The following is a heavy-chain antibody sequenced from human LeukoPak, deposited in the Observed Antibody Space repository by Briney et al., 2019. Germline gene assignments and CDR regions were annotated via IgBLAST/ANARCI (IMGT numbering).Heavy chain of an antibody. CDR3: ARQRFPTSGTYFDF. D-gene: IGHD1-26*01. Sequence: PSETLSLTCTVSGGSINAYYWSWIRRPPGKGLEWIGYIYSSGGTNYNPSLKSRVTMSVDTSKNQFSLKLNSVTAADTAVYYCARQRFPTSGTYFDFWGQGALVTVSS. V-gene: IGHV4-59*01. CDR2: IYSSGGT. CDR1: GGSINAYY. J-gene: IGHJ4*02.